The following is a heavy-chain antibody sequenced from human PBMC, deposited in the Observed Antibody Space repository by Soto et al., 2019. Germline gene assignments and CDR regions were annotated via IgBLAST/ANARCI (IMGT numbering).Heavy chain of an antibody. J-gene: IGHJ4*02. V-gene: IGHV1-8*01. D-gene: IGHD3-10*01. CDR3: AKVSRKGSAIDFDY. Sequence: QVQLVQSGAELKKPGASVKVSCKASGYTFSNYDMYWVRQATGQGPEWLGWVNPNNGDTGYAQKFQGRVTLTTDISTTTAYMELTSLRSEDTAIYYCAKVSRKGSAIDFDYWGQGTLITVSS. CDR2: VNPNNGDT. CDR1: GYTFSNYD.